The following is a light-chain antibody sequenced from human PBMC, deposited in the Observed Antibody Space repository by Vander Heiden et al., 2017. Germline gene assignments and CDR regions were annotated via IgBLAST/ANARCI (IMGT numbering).Light chain of an antibody. CDR3: LLSYDDAVV. CDR2: DTT. CDR1: TGTVTSGHY. J-gene: IGLJ2*01. Sequence: QAVVPQEPSLTVSPGGTVTLTCGSSTGTVTSGHYPYWFQQKPGQAPRTMIYDTTNRQSWTPARFSGSLLGGRAALTLSGAQPEDEAEYYCLLSYDDAVVFGGGTKLTVL. V-gene: IGLV7-46*01.